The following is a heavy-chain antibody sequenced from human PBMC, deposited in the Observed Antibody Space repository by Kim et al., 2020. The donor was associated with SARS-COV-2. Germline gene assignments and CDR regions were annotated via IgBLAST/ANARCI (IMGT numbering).Heavy chain of an antibody. Sequence: GQSVNGRFTISRDNSKNPLSPQMNSLRSEDTAVYYCAKDQAHYDILTGLDYWGQGTLVAVSS. V-gene: IGHV3-30*02. J-gene: IGHJ4*02. CDR3: AKDQAHYDILTGLDY. D-gene: IGHD3-9*01.